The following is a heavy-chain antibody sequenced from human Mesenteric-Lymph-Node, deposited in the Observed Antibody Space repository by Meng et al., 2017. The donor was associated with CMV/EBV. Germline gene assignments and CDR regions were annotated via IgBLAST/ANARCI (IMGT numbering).Heavy chain of an antibody. Sequence: VAGDSFSSGGYYWGWIRQHPGKGLEWIGYVYYSGGYLYNPSLKSRVTISVDTSKDQFSLKLSSVTAADTAFYYCARGSYSWNYFDFWGQGALVTVSS. CDR2: VYYSGGY. V-gene: IGHV4-31*02. CDR1: GDSFSSGGYY. J-gene: IGHJ4*02. CDR3: ARGSYSWNYFDF. D-gene: IGHD2-21*01.